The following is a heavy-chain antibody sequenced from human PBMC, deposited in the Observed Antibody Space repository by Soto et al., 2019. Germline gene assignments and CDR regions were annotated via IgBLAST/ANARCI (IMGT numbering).Heavy chain of an antibody. CDR1: GVSINTQY. V-gene: IGHV4-4*08. CDR2: LFSSGKA. CDR3: SRVQGSSFCDTSRSYYYMDV. D-gene: IGHD3-10*01. J-gene: IGHJ6*03. Sequence: VQLHESGPGLVKPSETLSVTCTVSGVSINTQYWSWVRQPPGKGLEWIGSLFSSGKAKHNPSLKSGFNMSLDTSKNRFSLKLTSVSAEGTCVYFCSRVQGSSFCDTSRSYYYMDVWGKGATVTGSS.